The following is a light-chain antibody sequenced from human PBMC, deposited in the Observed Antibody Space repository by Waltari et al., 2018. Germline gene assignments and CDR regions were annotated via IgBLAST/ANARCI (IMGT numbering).Light chain of an antibody. CDR2: DVT. V-gene: IGLV2-14*03. CDR3: SSYTPTSILV. Sequence: QSALTQPASVSGSPGQSLTLSCSGTSSDVGSYNYVSWYPQHPSTPPKLLIYDVTKRPSVAYGRFSGSQSRNAASLTISRLQPEDEADYCCSSYTPTSILVFGGGTKLTV. CDR1: SSDVGSYNY. J-gene: IGLJ2*01.